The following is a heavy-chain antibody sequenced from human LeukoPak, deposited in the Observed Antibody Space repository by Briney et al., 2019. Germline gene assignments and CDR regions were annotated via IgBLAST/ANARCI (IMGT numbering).Heavy chain of an antibody. Sequence: GGSLRLSCAASGFTFSNYPMDWVRQAPGKGLEWVSYISSSSTYIYYADSVKGRFTISRDDAKNSLYLQMNSLRAEDTAVYYCARDMTTASFDNWGQGTLVTVSS. CDR2: ISSSSTYI. D-gene: IGHD4-17*01. CDR3: ARDMTTASFDN. CDR1: GFTFSNYP. V-gene: IGHV3-21*01. J-gene: IGHJ4*02.